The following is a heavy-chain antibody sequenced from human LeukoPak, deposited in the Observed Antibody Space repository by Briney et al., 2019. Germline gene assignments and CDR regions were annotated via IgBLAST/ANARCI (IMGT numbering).Heavy chain of an antibody. CDR1: GFTFSSYT. J-gene: IGHJ4*02. CDR2: SSSSSYI. D-gene: IGHD2-15*01. CDR3: ARDYSASRAFDY. V-gene: IGHV3-21*01. Sequence: GGSLRLSCAASGFTFSSYTMNRVRQAPGKGLEWVSFSSSSSYIYYADSVKGRFTISRDNAKNSLYLQMNSLRAEDTAVYYCARDYSASRAFDYWGQGTLVTVSS.